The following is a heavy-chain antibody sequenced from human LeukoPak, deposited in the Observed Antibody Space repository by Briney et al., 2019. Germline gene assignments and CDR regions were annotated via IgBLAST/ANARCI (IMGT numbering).Heavy chain of an antibody. D-gene: IGHD3-9*01. Sequence: ERSLRLSCAASGFTFSSYAMSGVRQAPGKGLEWVSAISGSGGSTYYADSVKGRFTISRDNSKNTLYLQMNSLRAEDTAVYYCAKEAYYDILTGYVNWFDPWGQGTLVTVSS. CDR2: ISGSGGST. CDR3: AKEAYYDILTGYVNWFDP. CDR1: GFTFSSYA. J-gene: IGHJ5*02. V-gene: IGHV3-23*01.